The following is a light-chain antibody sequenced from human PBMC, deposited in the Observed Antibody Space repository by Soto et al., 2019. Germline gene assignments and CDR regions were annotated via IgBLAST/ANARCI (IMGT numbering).Light chain of an antibody. CDR1: SSDIGAYNY. Sequence: QSALTQPASVSGSPGQSITISCIGTSSDIGAYNYVSWYQQHPGKVHKLMIYEVTNRPSGISNRFSGSKSGNTASLTISGLQTEDEADYFCSSYTSTSTLYVFGTGTKVTVL. J-gene: IGLJ1*01. CDR2: EVT. V-gene: IGLV2-14*01. CDR3: SSYTSTSTLYV.